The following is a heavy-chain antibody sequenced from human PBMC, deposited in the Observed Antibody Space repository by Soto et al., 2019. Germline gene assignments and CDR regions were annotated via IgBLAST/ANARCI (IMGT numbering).Heavy chain of an antibody. CDR2: VFYSGSP. CDR3: TRHSTMTSTWRGWDV. D-gene: IGHD5-12*01. CDR1: GASISTRDYF. V-gene: IGHV4-31*03. Sequence: QVQLQESGPGLVQASQTLSLTCTVSGASISTRDYFWGWVRQRPGEGLDWIGYVFYSGSPYYNPSLQSRLKKAVDTSKNLFSLSPTSGTAAVTPIYYCTRHSTMTSTWRGWDVWGQRTTVTLSS. J-gene: IGHJ6*02.